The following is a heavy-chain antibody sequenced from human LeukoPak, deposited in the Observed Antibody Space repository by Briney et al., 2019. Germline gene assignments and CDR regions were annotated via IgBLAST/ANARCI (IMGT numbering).Heavy chain of an antibody. D-gene: IGHD3-9*01. CDR2: ISRSGGST. V-gene: IGHV3-23*01. J-gene: IGHJ4*02. CDR3: AKSQGYSNYYFDY. Sequence: GGSLRLSCAASGFTFSSYGMSWVRQAPGKGLEWVSGISRSGGSTYYADSVQGRFTISRDNYKNTLYLQMDSLRAGDTAVYYCAKSQGYSNYYFDYWGQGNLVTVSS. CDR1: GFTFSSYG.